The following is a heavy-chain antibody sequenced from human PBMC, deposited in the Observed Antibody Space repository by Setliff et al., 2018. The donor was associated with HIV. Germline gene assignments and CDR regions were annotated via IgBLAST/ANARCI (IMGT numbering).Heavy chain of an antibody. CDR3: ARGLAVAGKSYYSYYYMDV. CDR2: MHPNSGNT. J-gene: IGHJ6*03. CDR1: GYTFTSYD. D-gene: IGHD6-19*01. Sequence: ASVKVSCKASGYTFTSYDINWVRQATGQGLEWMGWMHPNSGNTGYAQKFQGRVTMTRNTSISTAYMELSSLRSEDTAVYYCARGLAVAGKSYYSYYYMDVWGKGTTVTVSS. V-gene: IGHV1-8*01.